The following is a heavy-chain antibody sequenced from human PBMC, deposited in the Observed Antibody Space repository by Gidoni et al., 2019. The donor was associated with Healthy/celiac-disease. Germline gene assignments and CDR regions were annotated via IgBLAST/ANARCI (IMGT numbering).Heavy chain of an antibody. V-gene: IGHV3-9*01. CDR2: ISWNSGSI. J-gene: IGHJ4*02. D-gene: IGHD6-6*01. CDR3: AKAHSSSPKYYFDY. CDR1: GLTFDDYA. Sequence: EVQLVESGGGLVQPGRSLRLSCAASGLTFDDYAMHWVRQAPGKGLEWVSGISWNSGSIGYADSVKGRFTISRDNAKNSLYLQMNSLRAEDTALYYCAKAHSSSPKYYFDYWGQGTLVTVSS.